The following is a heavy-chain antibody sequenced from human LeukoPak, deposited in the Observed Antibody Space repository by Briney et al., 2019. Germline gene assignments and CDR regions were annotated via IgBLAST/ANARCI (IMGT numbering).Heavy chain of an antibody. CDR2: ISGSGGST. Sequence: GGSLRLSCAASGFTFSTYAMTWVRQAPGKGLEWISGISGSGGSTYYADSVKGRFTISRDNSKNTLYLQMNSLRAEDTAVYYCARAPFGAYCSASSCGYLAYWGQGTLVTVSS. CDR3: ARAPFGAYCSASSCGYLAY. J-gene: IGHJ4*02. D-gene: IGHD2-15*01. V-gene: IGHV3-23*01. CDR1: GFTFSTYA.